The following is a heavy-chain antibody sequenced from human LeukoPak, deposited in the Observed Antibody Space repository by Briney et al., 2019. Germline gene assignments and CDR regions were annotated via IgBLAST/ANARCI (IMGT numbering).Heavy chain of an antibody. J-gene: IGHJ4*02. CDR3: ARVPVGATTGPD. V-gene: IGHV3-48*03. Sequence: PGGSLRLSCAASGFTFSSYEMNWVRQAPGKGLEWVSYISSSGSTIYYADSVKGRFTISRDNAKNSLHLQMNSLRAEDTAVYYCARVPVGATTGPDWGQGTLVTVSS. D-gene: IGHD1-26*01. CDR2: ISSSGSTI. CDR1: GFTFSSYE.